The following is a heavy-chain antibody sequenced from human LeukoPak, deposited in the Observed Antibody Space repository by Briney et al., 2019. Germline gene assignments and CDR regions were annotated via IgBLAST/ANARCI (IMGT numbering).Heavy chain of an antibody. J-gene: IGHJ5*02. CDR1: GGSISTYY. CDR2: IYISGTT. Sequence: SETLSLTCTVSGGSISTYYWTWIRQPAGKGLEWIGHIYISGTTNYSPSLKSRVTMSVDTSKNQFSLKLSSVTAADTAVYCCARERTSCTNGVCRTPRWFDPWGQGILVTVSS. V-gene: IGHV4-4*07. D-gene: IGHD2-8*01. CDR3: ARERTSCTNGVCRTPRWFDP.